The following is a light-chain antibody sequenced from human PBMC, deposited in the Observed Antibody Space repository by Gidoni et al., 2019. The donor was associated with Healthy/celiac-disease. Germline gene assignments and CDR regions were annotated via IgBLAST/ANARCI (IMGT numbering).Light chain of an antibody. V-gene: IGKV1-39*01. CDR1: QSISSY. Sequence: IQMTQYPSSLSASVGDRVNITCRASQSISSYLNWYQQKPGKAPKLLIYAASSLQSGVPSRFSGSGSGTDFTLTISSLQPEDFATYYCQQSYSTPSTFGQGTRVEIK. CDR3: QQSYSTPST. CDR2: AAS. J-gene: IGKJ5*01.